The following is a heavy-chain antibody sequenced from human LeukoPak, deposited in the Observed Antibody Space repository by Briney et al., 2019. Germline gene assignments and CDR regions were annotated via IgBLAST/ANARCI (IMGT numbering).Heavy chain of an antibody. V-gene: IGHV1-2*02. D-gene: IGHD2-21*01. J-gene: IGHJ4*02. CDR2: ISRRSGAT. CDR1: GYIFSDYY. CDR3: VSWVGGNSDVASFDY. Sequence: GASVKVSCKASGYIFSDYYMHWVRQAPGRGFEWMGWISRRSGATKIAEKFQGRVTLTRDTSISTAYVELTNLASDDTAVYYCVSWVGGNSDVASFDYWGQGTLVIVSS.